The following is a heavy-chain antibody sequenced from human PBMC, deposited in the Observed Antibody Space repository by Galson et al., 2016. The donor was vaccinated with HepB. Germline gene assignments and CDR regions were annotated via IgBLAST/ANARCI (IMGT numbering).Heavy chain of an antibody. CDR3: ARESVTPDTYDFWSGRETYYFDY. V-gene: IGHV4-38-2*02. J-gene: IGHJ4*02. CDR2: IYHTGST. D-gene: IGHD3-3*01. CDR1: GDSINSGYY. Sequence: LSLTCTVSGDSINSGYYWGWIRQPPGKGLEWIASIYHTGSTYRNPSLKSRVTVSLDKSKNQFSLKLSSVTAADTAVYYCARESVTPDTYDFWSGRETYYFDYWGQGTLVTVPS.